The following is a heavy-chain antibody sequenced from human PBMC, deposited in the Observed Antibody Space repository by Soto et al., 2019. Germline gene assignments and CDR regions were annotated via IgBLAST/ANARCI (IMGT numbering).Heavy chain of an antibody. D-gene: IGHD3-3*01. CDR1: GFTFTSSA. Sequence: GASVKVSCKASGFTFTSSAVQWVRQARGQRLEWIGWIVVGSGNTNYAQKFQERVTITRDMSTSTAYMELSSLRSEDTAVYYCAASDYYDFWSGYSTEFDYWGQGTLVTVSS. CDR3: AASDYYDFWSGYSTEFDY. CDR2: IVVGSGNT. J-gene: IGHJ4*02. V-gene: IGHV1-58*01.